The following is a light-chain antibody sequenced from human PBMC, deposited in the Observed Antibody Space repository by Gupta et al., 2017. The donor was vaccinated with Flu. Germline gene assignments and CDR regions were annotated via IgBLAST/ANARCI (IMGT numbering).Light chain of an antibody. CDR2: LGS. CDR3: RQTLQNPLWT. V-gene: IGKV2-28*01. J-gene: IGKJ1*01. CDR1: QSLLHSNGYNY. Sequence: DIVMTQSPLSLPVTPGEPASISCRSSQSLLHSNGYNYLDWYLQKPGQSPQLLIYLGSNRDAGVTDRFGGSGSGKDFSLKTSRGEAEDVGVYYCRQTLQNPLWTFGQGTNVDIK.